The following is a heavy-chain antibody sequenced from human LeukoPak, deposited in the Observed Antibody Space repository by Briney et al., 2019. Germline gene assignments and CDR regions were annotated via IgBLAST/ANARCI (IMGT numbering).Heavy chain of an antibody. CDR1: GFTFSSYW. CDR2: IKQDGSEK. J-gene: IGHJ4*02. Sequence: GGSLRLSCAAAGFTFSSYWMNWVRQAPGKGLEWVANIKQDGSEKFYVDSVKGRFTISRDNAKNSLYLQINSLRAEDTAVYYCARESYYDSSGYYGPSEYWGQGTLVTVSS. CDR3: ARESYYDSSGYYGPSEY. V-gene: IGHV3-7*01. D-gene: IGHD3-22*01.